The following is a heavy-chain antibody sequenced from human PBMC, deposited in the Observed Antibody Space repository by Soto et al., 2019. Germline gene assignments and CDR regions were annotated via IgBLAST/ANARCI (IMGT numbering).Heavy chain of an antibody. D-gene: IGHD3-22*01. V-gene: IGHV3-30*18. CDR3: AKQGSGYSPDFDY. Sequence: PGGSLRLSCAASGFTFSSYGMHWVRQAPGKGLEWVAVISYDGSNKYYADSVKGRFTISRDNSKNTLYLQMNSLRAEDTAVYYCAKQGSGYSPDFDYWGQGTLVTVSS. J-gene: IGHJ4*02. CDR2: ISYDGSNK. CDR1: GFTFSSYG.